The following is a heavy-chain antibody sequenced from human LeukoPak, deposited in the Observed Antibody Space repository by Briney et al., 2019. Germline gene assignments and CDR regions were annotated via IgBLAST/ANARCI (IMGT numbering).Heavy chain of an antibody. Sequence: GGSLRLSCAASGFTFSVYWMAWVRQAPGKGLEWVSYISSSGGTIYYADSVKGRFTISRDNAKNSLYLQMNSLRAEDTAVYYCARGFIFDYWGQGTLVTVSS. CDR3: ARGFIFDY. V-gene: IGHV3-48*04. CDR1: GFTFSVYW. CDR2: ISSSGGTI. J-gene: IGHJ4*02.